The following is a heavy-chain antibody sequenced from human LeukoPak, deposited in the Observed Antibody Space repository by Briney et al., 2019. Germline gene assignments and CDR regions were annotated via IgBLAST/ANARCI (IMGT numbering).Heavy chain of an antibody. J-gene: IGHJ4*02. CDR3: ARGWAPYYYGSGSYYLDY. CDR1: GGSISSYY. Sequence: KPSETLSLTCTVSGGSISSYYWSWIRQPPGKGLEWIGYIYYSGSTNYNPSLKSRVTISVDTSKNQFSLKLSSVTAADTAVYYCARGWAPYYYGSGSYYLDYWGQGTLVTVSS. CDR2: IYYSGST. V-gene: IGHV4-59*01. D-gene: IGHD3-10*01.